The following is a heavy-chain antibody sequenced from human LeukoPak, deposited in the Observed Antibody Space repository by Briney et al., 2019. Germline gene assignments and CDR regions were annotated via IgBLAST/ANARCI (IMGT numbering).Heavy chain of an antibody. Sequence: GASVKVSCKASGYTFTSNAMNWVRQAPGQGLEWMGWINTNTGNPTYAQGFTGRFVFSLDTSVSTAYLHISSLEAEDTAVYYCARDPGDDIAVPGDPWGQGTLVTVSS. D-gene: IGHD2-2*01. V-gene: IGHV7-4-1*02. CDR1: GYTFTSNA. CDR2: INTNTGNP. CDR3: ARDPGDDIAVPGDP. J-gene: IGHJ5*02.